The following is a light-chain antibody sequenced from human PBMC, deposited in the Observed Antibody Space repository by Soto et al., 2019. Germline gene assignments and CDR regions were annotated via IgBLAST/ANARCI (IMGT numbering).Light chain of an antibody. CDR3: QQYGSSPRT. CDR2: GTS. CDR1: QNVGSRY. J-gene: IGKJ1*01. V-gene: IGKV3-20*01. Sequence: EIVLTQSPGTLSLSPGERATLSCRASQNVGSRYLAWYQQKPGQAPRLLIYGTSNRATGIPDGFSGSGSGTDFSLTSSSLEPGDLAVYYCQQYGSSPRTFGQGTKVEIK.